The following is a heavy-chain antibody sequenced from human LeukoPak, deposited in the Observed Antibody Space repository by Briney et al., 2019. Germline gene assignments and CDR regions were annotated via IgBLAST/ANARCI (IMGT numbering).Heavy chain of an antibody. CDR3: AKLYSYGYYFDY. V-gene: IGHV3-23*01. CDR1: GYTFSSYA. D-gene: IGHD5-18*01. J-gene: IGHJ4*02. Sequence: GGSLRLSCAACGYTFSSYAMSWVRQAPGKGLECVSAISGSGGSTYYADSVKGRFTISRDNSKNTLYLQMNSLRAEDTAVYYCAKLYSYGYYFDYWGQGTLVTVSS. CDR2: ISGSGGST.